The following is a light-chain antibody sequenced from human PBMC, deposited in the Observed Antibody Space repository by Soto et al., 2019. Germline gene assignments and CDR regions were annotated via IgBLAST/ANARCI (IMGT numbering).Light chain of an antibody. CDR2: AAS. V-gene: IGKV1-6*01. CDR1: QGIRND. CDR3: LQDYNYPFT. Sequence: AIQMTQSPPSLSASVGDRVTITCRASQGIRNDLGWYQQKPGKAPKLLIYAASSLQSGVPSRFSGSGSGTDFNFTISSLQPEDFATYYCLQDYNYPFTFGPGTKVDIK. J-gene: IGKJ3*01.